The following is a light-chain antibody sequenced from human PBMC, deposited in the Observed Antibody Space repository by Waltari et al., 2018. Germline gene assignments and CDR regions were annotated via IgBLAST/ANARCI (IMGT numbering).Light chain of an antibody. Sequence: QSALTQPASVSGSPGQSLTISCAGSSSYLGTYDFVTWYQQLPGTVPKLILFDVNKRPSGISARFSGSKSGNTASLTISGLLPEDEADYFCLSYTTSYTWLFGGGTRVTVL. CDR2: DVN. CDR3: LSYTTSYTWL. J-gene: IGLJ3*02. CDR1: SSYLGTYDF. V-gene: IGLV2-14*03.